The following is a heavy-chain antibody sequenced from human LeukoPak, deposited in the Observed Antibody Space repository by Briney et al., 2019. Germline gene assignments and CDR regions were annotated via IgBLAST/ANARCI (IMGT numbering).Heavy chain of an antibody. CDR3: ARDRDSSGLRDFDL. D-gene: IGHD3-22*01. CDR2: IYYSGNT. Sequence: PSETLSLTCTVSGGSINSYYWSWIRQPPRKGLEWIGYIYYSGNTNYNPSLKSRVSISIDTSKNQLSLQLSSVTAADTAVYYCARDRDSSGLRDFDLWGRGTLVTVSA. CDR1: GGSINSYY. J-gene: IGHJ2*01. V-gene: IGHV4-59*01.